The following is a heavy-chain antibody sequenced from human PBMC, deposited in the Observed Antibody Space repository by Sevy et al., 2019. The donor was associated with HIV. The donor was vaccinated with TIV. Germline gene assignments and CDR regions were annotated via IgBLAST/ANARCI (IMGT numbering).Heavy chain of an antibody. J-gene: IGHJ6*03. CDR2: IYYSGST. D-gene: IGHD6-13*01. V-gene: IGHV4-31*03. CDR3: ARGYPDYSSSWYYYYYYMDV. Sequence: SETLSLTCTVSGGSISSGGYYWSWIRQHPGKGLEWIGYIYYSGSTYYNPSLKSRVTISVDTSKNQFSLKLSSVTAADTAVDYCARGYPDYSSSWYYYYYYMDVWGKGTTVTVSS. CDR1: GGSISSGGYY.